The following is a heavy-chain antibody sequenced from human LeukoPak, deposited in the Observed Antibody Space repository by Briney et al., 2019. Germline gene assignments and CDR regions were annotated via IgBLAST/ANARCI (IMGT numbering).Heavy chain of an antibody. V-gene: IGHV3-9*01. CDR3: ARHALAPLDY. D-gene: IGHD6-13*01. CDR1: GFTFDDYV. Sequence: GRSLRLSCAASGFTFDDYVMHWVRQAPGKGLEWVSGISWNSGSIGYADSVKGRFTISRDNSKNTLYLQMNSLRAEDTAVYYCARHALAPLDYWGQGTLVTVSS. J-gene: IGHJ4*02. CDR2: ISWNSGSI.